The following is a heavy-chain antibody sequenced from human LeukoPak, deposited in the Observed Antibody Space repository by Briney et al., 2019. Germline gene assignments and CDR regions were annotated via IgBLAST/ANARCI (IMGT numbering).Heavy chain of an antibody. V-gene: IGHV3-74*01. Sequence: PGGSLRLSCAASGFTFRRHALHWVRHDPRKGLVWVSRINGDGRNINYADSVRGRFTISRDNAKNTLYLQMNTLRVDDTAVYYCTRDLMDYDVSTGLHHYYMDVWGQGTTVTVSS. CDR1: GFTFRRHA. CDR2: INGDGRNI. J-gene: IGHJ6*02. D-gene: IGHD3-9*01. CDR3: TRDLMDYDVSTGLHHYYMDV.